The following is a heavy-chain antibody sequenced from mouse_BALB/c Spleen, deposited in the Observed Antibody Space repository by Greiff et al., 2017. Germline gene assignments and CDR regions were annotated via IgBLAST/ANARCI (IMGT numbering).Heavy chain of an antibody. Sequence: VQLVESAAELARPGASVKMSCKASGYTFTSYTMHWVKQRPGQGLEWIGYINPSSGYTEYNQKFKDKTTLTADKSSSTAYMQLSSLTSEDSAVYYCARAGYAMDYWGQGTSVTVSS. J-gene: IGHJ4*01. D-gene: IGHD4-1*01. V-gene: IGHV1-4*02. CDR2: INPSSGYT. CDR1: GYTFTSYT. CDR3: ARAGYAMDY.